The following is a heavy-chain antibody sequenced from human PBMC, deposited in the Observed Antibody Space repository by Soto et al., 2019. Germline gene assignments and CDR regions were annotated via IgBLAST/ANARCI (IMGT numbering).Heavy chain of an antibody. CDR3: ARGSGGVAGTLDP. V-gene: IGHV1-2*04. D-gene: IGHD6-19*01. CDR2: INPHTGVT. CDR1: GYTFTGYY. Sequence: QVQLVQSGAEVKTPGASVKVSCETSGYTFTGYYIHWVRQAPGQGLEWMGWINPHTGVTNYAQNFQGWVTMTRDTSISTVYMEMTRLKSDDTAVYYCARGSGGVAGTLDPWGQGTLVTVSS. J-gene: IGHJ5*02.